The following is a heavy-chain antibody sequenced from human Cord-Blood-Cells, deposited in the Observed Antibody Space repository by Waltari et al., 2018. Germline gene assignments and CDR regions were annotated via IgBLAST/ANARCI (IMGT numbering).Heavy chain of an antibody. V-gene: IGHV4-34*01. CDR3: ARGRAYNWNYRPFDI. J-gene: IGHJ3*02. CDR1: GGSLSGYY. CDR2: INHSGST. Sequence: VQPQQWGAGLLKPSETLSLTFAVFGGSLSGYYLSWVPQPPGKGLEWIGEINHSGSTNYNPSLKSRVTISVDTSKNQFSLKLSSVTAADTAVYYCARGRAYNWNYRPFDIWGQGTMVTVSS. D-gene: IGHD1-7*01.